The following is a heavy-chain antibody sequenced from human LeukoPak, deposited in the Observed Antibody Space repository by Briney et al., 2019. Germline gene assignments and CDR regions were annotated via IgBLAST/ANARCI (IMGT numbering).Heavy chain of an antibody. CDR2: IYYSGST. CDR3: ASTISNYDFWSGSLYNWFDP. CDR1: GGSFSSTGYY. D-gene: IGHD3-3*01. V-gene: IGHV4-39*07. Sequence: SETLSLTCTVSGGSFSSTGYYWGWIRQPPGKGLEWIASIYYSGSTNYNPSLKSRVTISVDTSKNQFSLKLSSVTAADTAVYYCASTISNYDFWSGSLYNWFDPWGQGTLVTVSS. J-gene: IGHJ5*02.